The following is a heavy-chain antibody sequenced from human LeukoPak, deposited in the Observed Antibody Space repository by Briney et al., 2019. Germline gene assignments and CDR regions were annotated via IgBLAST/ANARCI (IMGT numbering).Heavy chain of an antibody. CDR3: ARDQANYFDDSGFSTY. D-gene: IGHD3-22*01. CDR2: IKHDGSEG. V-gene: IGHV3-7*01. CDR1: GFTFSSYW. J-gene: IGHJ4*02. Sequence: GGSLRLSCAASGFTFSSYWMTWVRQAPGKGLQWVANIKHDGSEGFYVDSVKGRFTISRDNAKNSVYLQMKSLRAEDTAVYYCARDQANYFDDSGFSTYWGQGTLVTVSS.